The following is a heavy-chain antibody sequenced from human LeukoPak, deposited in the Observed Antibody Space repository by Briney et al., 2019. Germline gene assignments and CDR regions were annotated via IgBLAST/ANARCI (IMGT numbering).Heavy chain of an antibody. J-gene: IGHJ5*02. CDR2: IKQDGSEK. D-gene: IGHD4-17*01. CDR1: GFAFSSYW. CDR3: ARDHYGDSRFGCNWFDP. Sequence: GGSLRLSCAASGFAFSSYWMSWVRQAPGKGLEWVANIKQDGSEKYYVDSVKGRFTISRDNAKNSLYLQMNSLRAEDTAVYYCARDHYGDSRFGCNWFDPWGQGTLVTVSS. V-gene: IGHV3-7*01.